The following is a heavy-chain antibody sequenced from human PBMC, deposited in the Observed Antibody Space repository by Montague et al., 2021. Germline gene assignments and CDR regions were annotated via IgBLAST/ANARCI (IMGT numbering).Heavy chain of an antibody. V-gene: IGHV4-59*08. J-gene: IGHJ4*02. CDR2: IYDSGTT. CDR3: AGLLGIRAPFDY. CDR1: GGSISEFY. Sequence: SETLSLTCTVTGGSISEFYWSWIRQSPEKGLEWIGYIYDSGTTNYNPSLQGRVTISADTSMNQFSLNLRSVTAADTAVYFCAGLLGIRAPFDYWGQGTLVTVSS. D-gene: IGHD7-27*01.